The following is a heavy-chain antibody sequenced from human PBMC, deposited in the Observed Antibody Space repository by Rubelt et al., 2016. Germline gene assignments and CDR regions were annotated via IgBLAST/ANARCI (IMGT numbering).Heavy chain of an antibody. J-gene: IGHJ4*02. V-gene: IGHV4-59*12. CDR3: ASLRITGYSSGWYYFDY. Sequence: QVQLQESGPGLVKPSETLSLTCTVSGGSISSYYWSWIRPPPGKGLEWIGEINHSGSTNYNPSLKSRVTISVDTSKNQFSLKLSSVTAADTAVYYCASLRITGYSSGWYYFDYWGQGTLVTVSS. D-gene: IGHD6-19*01. CDR1: GGSISSYY. CDR2: INHSGST.